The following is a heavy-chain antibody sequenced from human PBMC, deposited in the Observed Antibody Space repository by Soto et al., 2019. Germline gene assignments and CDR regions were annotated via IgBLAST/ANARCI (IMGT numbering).Heavy chain of an antibody. V-gene: IGHV3-23*01. D-gene: IGHD2-2*03. CDR3: AKEPWVDIVARWVHRAFDIKPH. Sequence: PGGSLRLSCAASGFTFSSYAMTWVRQAPGEGQGRFTISRDNSKNTLYLQMNSLRAEDTAVYYCAKEPWVDIVARWVHRAFDIKPHWGQGTLVTVSS. J-gene: IGHJ4*02. CDR1: GFTFSSYA.